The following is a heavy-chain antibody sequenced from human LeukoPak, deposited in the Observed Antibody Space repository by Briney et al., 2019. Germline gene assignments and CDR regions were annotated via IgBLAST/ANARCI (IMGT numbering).Heavy chain of an antibody. J-gene: IGHJ4*02. Sequence: PGESLKISCKRSGYRFTSYWITWVRQMPGKGLEWMGRIDPSDAYTNYSPSLQGHVTISADKSISTAYLQWSSLKASDTAMYYCARHNEQYYYDSSGYYNWGQGTLVTVSS. CDR3: ARHNEQYYYDSSGYYN. D-gene: IGHD3-22*01. CDR1: GYRFTSYW. V-gene: IGHV5-10-1*01. CDR2: IDPSDAYT.